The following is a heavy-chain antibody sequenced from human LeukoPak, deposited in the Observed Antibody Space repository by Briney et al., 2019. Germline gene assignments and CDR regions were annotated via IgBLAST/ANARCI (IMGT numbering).Heavy chain of an antibody. J-gene: IGHJ4*02. CDR1: GGSFSGYY. CDR2: INHSGST. D-gene: IGHD5-12*01. CDR3: ARALRGYSGYGIN. V-gene: IGHV4-34*01. Sequence: PSETLSLTCAVYGGSFSGYYWSWIRQPPGKGLEWIGEINHSGSTNYNPSLKSRVTISVDTSKNQFSPKLSSVTAADTAVYYCARALRGYSGYGINWGQGTLVTVSS.